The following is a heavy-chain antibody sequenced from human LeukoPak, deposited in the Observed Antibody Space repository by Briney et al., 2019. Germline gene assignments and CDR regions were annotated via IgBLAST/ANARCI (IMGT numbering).Heavy chain of an antibody. CDR3: ARGNYYDSSGYCGY. CDR2: ISSSSSTI. Sequence: SCKASGYTFTSYYMNWVRQAPGKGLEWVSYISSSSSTIYYADSVKGRFTISRDNAKNSLYLQMNSLRAEDTAVYYCARGNYYDSSGYCGYWGQGTLVTVSS. V-gene: IGHV3-48*04. CDR1: GYTFTSYY. D-gene: IGHD3-22*01. J-gene: IGHJ4*02.